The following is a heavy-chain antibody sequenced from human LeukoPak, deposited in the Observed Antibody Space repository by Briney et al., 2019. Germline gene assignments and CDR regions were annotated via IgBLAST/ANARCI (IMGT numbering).Heavy chain of an antibody. J-gene: IGHJ6*02. CDR3: ASSPPVDTAMVGY. Sequence: SETLSLTCTVSGGSISSYYWSWIRQPPGKGLEWIGYIYYSGSTNYNPSLKSRVTISVDTSKNQFSLKLSSVTAADTAVYYCASSPPVDTAMVGYWGQGTTVTVSS. CDR2: IYYSGST. CDR1: GGSISSYY. D-gene: IGHD5-18*01. V-gene: IGHV4-59*01.